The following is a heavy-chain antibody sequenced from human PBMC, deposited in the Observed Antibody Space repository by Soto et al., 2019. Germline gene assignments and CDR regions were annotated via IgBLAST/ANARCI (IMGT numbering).Heavy chain of an antibody. Sequence: QVQLVQSGGGVVQPGTSLRLSCTASGITFDTYGMHWVRQTPGKGLEWVAVVSYDGSHKYYGDSVKGRFTISRDDAKNTVYLQMDSLGVEDTAVYYCAKEMYPRTVLDSSSPWGDYWGQGTLVTVSS. CDR1: GITFDTYG. V-gene: IGHV3-30*18. D-gene: IGHD6-6*01. J-gene: IGHJ4*02. CDR2: VSYDGSHK. CDR3: AKEMYPRTVLDSSSPWGDY.